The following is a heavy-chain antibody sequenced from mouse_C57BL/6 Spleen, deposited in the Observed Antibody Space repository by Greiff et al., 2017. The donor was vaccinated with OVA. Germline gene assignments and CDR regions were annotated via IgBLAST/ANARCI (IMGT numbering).Heavy chain of an antibody. Sequence: QVQLQQSGTELVKPGASVKLSCKASGYTFTSYWMHWVKQRPGQGLEWIGNINPSNGGTNYNEKFKSKATLTVDKSSSTAYMQLRSLTSEDSAVYYCARGNYGSSYLDDWGQGTTLTVSS. CDR3: ARGNYGSSYLDD. CDR1: GYTFTSYW. V-gene: IGHV1-53*01. J-gene: IGHJ2*01. D-gene: IGHD1-1*01. CDR2: INPSNGGT.